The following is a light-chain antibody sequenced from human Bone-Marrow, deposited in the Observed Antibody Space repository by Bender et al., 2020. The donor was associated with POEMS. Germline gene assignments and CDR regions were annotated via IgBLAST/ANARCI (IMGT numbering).Light chain of an antibody. J-gene: IGLJ3*02. V-gene: IGLV2-23*02. CDR2: EVT. CDR1: TTDVGSYNL. Sequence: QSALTQPASVSGSPGQSITISCTGTTTDVGSYNLLSWYQQHPGKAPKLMIYEVTERPSGVSDRFSGSKSGNTASLTISGLQAEDEADYYCCSYAGSSTWVFGGGTKVTVL. CDR3: CSYAGSSTWV.